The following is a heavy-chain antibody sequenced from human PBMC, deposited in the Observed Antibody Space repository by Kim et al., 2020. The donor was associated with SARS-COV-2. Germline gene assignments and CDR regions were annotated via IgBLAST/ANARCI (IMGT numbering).Heavy chain of an antibody. D-gene: IGHD6-13*01. CDR3: AKGLHSISWYLVDY. CDR1: GFTFDDYA. J-gene: IGHJ4*02. CDR2: VSWNSGSI. Sequence: GGSLRLSCAASGFTFDDYAMHWVRQAPGKGLEWVSGVSWNSGSIAYADSVKGRFTISRDNAKNSLYLQMNSLRPEDTALYYCAKGLHSISWYLVDYWGQG. V-gene: IGHV3-9*01.